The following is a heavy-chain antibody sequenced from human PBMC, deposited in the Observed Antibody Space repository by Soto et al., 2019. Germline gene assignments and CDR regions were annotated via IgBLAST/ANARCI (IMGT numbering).Heavy chain of an antibody. D-gene: IGHD1-1*01. CDR2: IYATGTT. Sequence: SEPLSRTYPVSGSSISGFYWSWLRPSAGKGLEWIGRIYATGTTDYNPSLKSRVMMSVDTSKKQFSLKLRSVTAADTAVYYCVRDGTKTLRDWFDPWGQG. V-gene: IGHV4-4*07. CDR1: GSSISGFY. CDR3: VRDGTKTLRDWFDP. J-gene: IGHJ5*02.